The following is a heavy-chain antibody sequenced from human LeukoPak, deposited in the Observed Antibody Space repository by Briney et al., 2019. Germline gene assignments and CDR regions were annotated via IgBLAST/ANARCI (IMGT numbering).Heavy chain of an antibody. CDR2: ISGSGGST. D-gene: IGHD3-16*01. J-gene: IGHJ4*02. Sequence: GGSLRLSCAASGFTFSTNYMSWVRQAPGKGLEWVSAISGSGGSTYYADSVKGRFTISRDNSKNTLYLQMNSLRAEDTAVYYCAKDREGPGGDYWGQGTLVTVSS. CDR1: GFTFSTNY. V-gene: IGHV3-23*01. CDR3: AKDREGPGGDY.